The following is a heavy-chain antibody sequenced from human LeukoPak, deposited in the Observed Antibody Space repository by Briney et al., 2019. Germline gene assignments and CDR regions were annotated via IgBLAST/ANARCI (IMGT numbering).Heavy chain of an antibody. J-gene: IGHJ4*02. CDR2: ISGSGGST. Sequence: PGGSLRLSCAASGFTFSSYAMSWVRQAPGKGLKWVSAISGSGGSTYYADSVKGRFTISRDNSKNTLYLQMNSLRAEDTAVYYCARHYDSSGYYYVGPYYFDYWGQGTLVTVSS. CDR1: GFTFSSYA. CDR3: ARHYDSSGYYYVGPYYFDY. V-gene: IGHV3-23*01. D-gene: IGHD3-22*01.